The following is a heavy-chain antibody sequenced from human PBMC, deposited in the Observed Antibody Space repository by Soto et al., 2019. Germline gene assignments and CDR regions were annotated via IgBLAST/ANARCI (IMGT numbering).Heavy chain of an antibody. CDR1: GDSVSSNSAA. Sequence: PSQTLSLTCAISGDSVSSNSAAWNWIRQSPSRGLEWLGRAYYRSKWYNDYAVSVKSRITINPDTSKNQFSLQLNSVTPEDTAVYYCARDLTRWFGEFYGMDVWGQGTTVTVSS. CDR3: ARDLTRWFGEFYGMDV. CDR2: AYYRSKWYN. D-gene: IGHD3-10*01. V-gene: IGHV6-1*01. J-gene: IGHJ6*02.